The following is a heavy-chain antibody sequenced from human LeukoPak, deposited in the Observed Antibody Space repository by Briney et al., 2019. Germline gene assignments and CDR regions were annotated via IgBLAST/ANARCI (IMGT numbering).Heavy chain of an antibody. J-gene: IGHJ6*02. D-gene: IGHD3-22*01. CDR2: INPNSGGT. CDR3: ARFPELEYYYDSSGGNYYYGMDV. CDR1: GYTFTGYY. V-gene: IGHV1-2*06. Sequence: ASVKVSCKASGYTFTGYYMHWVRQAPGQGLEWMGRINPNSGGTNYAQKFQGRVTMTRDTSISTAYMELSRLRSDDTAVYYCARFPELEYYYDSSGGNYYYGMDVWGQGTTVTVSS.